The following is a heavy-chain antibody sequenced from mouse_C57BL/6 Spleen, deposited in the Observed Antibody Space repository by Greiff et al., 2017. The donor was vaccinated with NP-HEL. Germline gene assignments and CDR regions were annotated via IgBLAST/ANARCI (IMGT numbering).Heavy chain of an antibody. CDR3: ARGGLGYGSRSRHAWFAD. D-gene: IGHD1-1*01. CDR2: ISYDGSN. V-gene: IGHV3-6*01. CDR1: GYSITSCYY. Sequence: EVQLLESGPGLVKPSPSLSLTCSVTGYSITSCYYWNWILQFPRNILEWMGYISYDGSNNYNPSLKNRTSITRDTSTNQFFLELNTVTSEDTATYDGARGGLGYGSRSRHAWFADWGKGTLVTVSA. J-gene: IGHJ3*01.